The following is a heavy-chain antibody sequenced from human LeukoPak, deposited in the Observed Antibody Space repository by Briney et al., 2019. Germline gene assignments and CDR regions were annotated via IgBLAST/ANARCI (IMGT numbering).Heavy chain of an antibody. CDR2: IYSGGST. CDR1: GFTVSSNY. CDR3: ARRRHTVSMDV. Sequence: GGTLRLSCAASGFTVSSNYMSWVRQAPGKGLEWVSVIYSGGSTYYADSVKGRFTISRDNSKNTLYLQMNSLRAEDTAVYYCARRRHTVSMDVWGKGTTVTVSS. D-gene: IGHD5/OR15-5a*01. V-gene: IGHV3-53*01. J-gene: IGHJ6*03.